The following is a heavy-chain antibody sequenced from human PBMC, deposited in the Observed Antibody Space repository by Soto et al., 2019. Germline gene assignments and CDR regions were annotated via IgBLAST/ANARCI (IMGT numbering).Heavy chain of an antibody. J-gene: IGHJ4*02. CDR1: GFSFSAYG. D-gene: IGHD6-25*01. CDR2: ISYDGSKK. CDR3: VKDRGYAKY. Sequence: QVQLVESGGGVVQPGRSLRLSCAASGFSFSAYGMNWVRQAPGKGLGWVAVISYDGSKKYYSDSVKGRFTISRDNSKNTLYLQMNSLRDEDTAVYYCVKDRGYAKYWGQGTLVTVSS. V-gene: IGHV3-30*18.